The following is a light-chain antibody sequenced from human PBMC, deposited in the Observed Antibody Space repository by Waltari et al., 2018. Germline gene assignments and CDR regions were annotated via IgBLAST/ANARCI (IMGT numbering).Light chain of an antibody. Sequence: SYELTQPPSVSVSPGQTARITCSGDAFPKQHVYWYQQKSGQAPILVMYKDRERPSVIPERFSGSSSGTTVTLTISGVQAEDEADYHCQSGDNSGTNRVLFGGGTKLTVL. J-gene: IGLJ2*01. CDR2: KDR. CDR3: QSGDNSGTNRVL. CDR1: AFPKQH. V-gene: IGLV3-25*03.